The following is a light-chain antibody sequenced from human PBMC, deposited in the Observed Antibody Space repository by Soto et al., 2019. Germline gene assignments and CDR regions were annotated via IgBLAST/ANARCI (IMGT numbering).Light chain of an antibody. CDR2: EVS. CDR3: SSYAGSNMVV. Sequence: QSVLTQHPSTSWSPGQSVTISCTGTSSDVGGYNYVSWYQQHPGKAPKLMIYEVSKRPSGVPDRFSGSKSGNTASLTVSGLQAEDEADYYCSSYAGSNMVVFGGGTKLTVL. V-gene: IGLV2-8*01. J-gene: IGLJ2*01. CDR1: SSDVGGYNY.